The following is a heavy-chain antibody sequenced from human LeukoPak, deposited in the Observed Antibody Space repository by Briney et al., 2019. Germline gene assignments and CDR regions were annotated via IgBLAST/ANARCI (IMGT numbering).Heavy chain of an antibody. Sequence: ASVKVSCKASGYTFTSYAMHWVRQAPGQRLEWMGWINAGNGSTKYSQKFQGRVTITRDTSASTAYMELSSLRSEDTAVYYCAGQSLGELSHWGQGTLVTVSS. CDR3: AGQSLGELSH. J-gene: IGHJ4*02. V-gene: IGHV1-3*01. D-gene: IGHD3-16*02. CDR1: GYTFTSYA. CDR2: INAGNGST.